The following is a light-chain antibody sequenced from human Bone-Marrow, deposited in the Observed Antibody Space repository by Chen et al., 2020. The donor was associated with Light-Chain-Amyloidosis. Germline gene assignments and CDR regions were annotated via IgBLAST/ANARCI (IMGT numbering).Light chain of an antibody. CDR1: ENIGGY. CDR3: QQSYTVPRT. V-gene: IGKV1-39*01. J-gene: IGKJ2*01. CDR2: AAS. Sequence: DIQMAQSPSSLSASVGDRVTITCRASENIGGYLNWYQQKPGKAPKVLIFAASSLQTGVPSRFSGSGFETDFTLTIIYLQPDDFATYYCQQSYTVPRTYGQGPKVDIK.